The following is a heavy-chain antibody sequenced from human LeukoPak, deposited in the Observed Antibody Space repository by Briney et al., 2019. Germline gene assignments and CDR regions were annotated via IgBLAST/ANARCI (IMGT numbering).Heavy chain of an antibody. CDR2: IYPDDSNT. V-gene: IGHV5-51*01. CDR3: ARRDSYYYYMDV. CDR1: GYNFPIYW. Sequence: GESLKISCQGSGYNFPIYWIGWVRQMPGQGLEWMGIIYPDDSNTIYGPSFQGQVTISADKSINTAYLEWSSLKASDTAIYYCARRDSYYYYMDVWGKGTTVTVSS. J-gene: IGHJ6*03.